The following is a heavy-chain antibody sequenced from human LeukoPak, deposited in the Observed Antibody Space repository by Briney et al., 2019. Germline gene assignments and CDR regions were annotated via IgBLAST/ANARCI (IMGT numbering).Heavy chain of an antibody. CDR2: IGIVGDT. V-gene: IGHV3-13*01. J-gene: IGHJ3*02. CDR1: GFTVSKYD. D-gene: IGHD3-3*01. CDR3: ARVSYYDYADAFDI. Sequence: PGGSLRLSCAASGFTVSKYDMHWVRQATGKGLEWVSAIGIVGDTYYRGSVKGRFTISRDNSKNTLYLQMNSLRAEDTAVYYCARVSYYDYADAFDIWGQGTMVTVSS.